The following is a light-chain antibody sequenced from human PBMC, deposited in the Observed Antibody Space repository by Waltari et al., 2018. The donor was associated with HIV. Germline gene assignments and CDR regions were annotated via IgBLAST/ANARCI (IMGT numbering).Light chain of an antibody. CDR1: QNVDKW. CDR3: HQYIDYSTYS. J-gene: IGKJ2*03. Sequence: DIQLTQSPLTLSAFVGDRVNITCRASQNVDKWLAWYQQKPGDAPKLLIYMASNLQRGVSSRFSGCGLGTEFTLTISNLQPDDSATYFCHQYIDYSTYSFGQGTKVEI. CDR2: MAS. V-gene: IGKV1-5*03.